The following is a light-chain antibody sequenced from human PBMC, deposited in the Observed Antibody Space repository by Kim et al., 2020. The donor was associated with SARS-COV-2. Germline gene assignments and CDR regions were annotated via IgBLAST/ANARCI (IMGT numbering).Light chain of an antibody. J-gene: IGLJ1*01. CDR3: SSYTGTDNPCV. Sequence: QSVTISCTGTSSDVGGYNSGSWYQQNPGKAPKLMIYQVSKRPSGVPDRFSGSRSGNTASRTVSGLQAEDEADYYCSSYTGTDNPCVFGTGTKVTVL. V-gene: IGLV2-8*01. CDR2: QVS. CDR1: SSDVGGYNS.